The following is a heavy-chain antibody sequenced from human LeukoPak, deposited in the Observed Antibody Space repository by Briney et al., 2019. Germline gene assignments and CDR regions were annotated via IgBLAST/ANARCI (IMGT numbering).Heavy chain of an antibody. D-gene: IGHD1-26*01. CDR3: ARDSGSYEMDY. CDR2: ISYDGSNK. CDR1: GFTFSSYA. J-gene: IGHJ4*02. Sequence: GGSLRLSCAASGFTFSSYAMHWVRQAPGKGLEWVAVISYDGSNKYYADSVKGRFTISKDNSKNTLYLQMNSLRAEGTAVYYCARDSGSYEMDYWGQGTLVTVSS. V-gene: IGHV3-30-3*01.